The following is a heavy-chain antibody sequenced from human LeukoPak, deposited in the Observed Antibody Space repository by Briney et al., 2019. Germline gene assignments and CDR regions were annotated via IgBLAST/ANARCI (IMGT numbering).Heavy chain of an antibody. CDR3: ARGGSSGWNYFGF. D-gene: IGHD6-19*01. CDR2: ISYDAISK. J-gene: IGHJ4*02. CDR1: GFSFRSFG. Sequence: GGSLRLSCAASGFSFRSFGIHWVRQAPGKGLEWVAIISYDAISKYYADSVKGRFTISRDNSKSTLYLQMNSLRAEDTAVYYCARGGSSGWNYFGFWGQGTLVTVSS. V-gene: IGHV3-30*03.